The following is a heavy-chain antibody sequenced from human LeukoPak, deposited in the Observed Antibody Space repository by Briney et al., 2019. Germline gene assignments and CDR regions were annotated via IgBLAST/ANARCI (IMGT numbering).Heavy chain of an antibody. CDR1: GGSISSYY. CDR2: IYYSGST. CDR3: ARVLSSWYGFDY. Sequence: SETLSLTCTVAGGSISSYYCSWIRQPPGKGLEWIGYIYYSGSTNYNRSLKSRVTISVDTSKNQFSLTLSSVPAADTAVYYCARVLSSWYGFDYWGQGTLVTVSS. D-gene: IGHD6-13*01. J-gene: IGHJ4*02. V-gene: IGHV4-59*01.